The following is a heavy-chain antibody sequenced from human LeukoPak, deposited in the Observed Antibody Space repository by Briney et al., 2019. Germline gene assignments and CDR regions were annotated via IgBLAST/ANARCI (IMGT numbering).Heavy chain of an antibody. J-gene: IGHJ4*02. Sequence: GGSLRLSCAASGFTVSSNYMSWVRQAPGKGLEWVSVIYSGGSTYYADSAKGRFTISRDNSKNTLYLQMNSLRAEDTAVYYCARVSMVRGVISRFDYWGQGTLVTVSS. CDR3: ARVSMVRGVISRFDY. V-gene: IGHV3-53*01. D-gene: IGHD3-10*01. CDR1: GFTVSSNY. CDR2: IYSGGST.